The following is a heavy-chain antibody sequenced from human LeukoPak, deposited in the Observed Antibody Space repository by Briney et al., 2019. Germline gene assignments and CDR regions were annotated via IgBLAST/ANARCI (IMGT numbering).Heavy chain of an antibody. CDR3: ARHDAVGYYLRGMDV. J-gene: IGHJ6*02. V-gene: IGHV4-59*08. CDR1: GGSISGYY. CDR2: IFYTGATT. D-gene: IGHD2-15*01. Sequence: SETLSLTCAVSGGSISGYYWSWNRQPPGKGLEWIGYIFYTGATTIYSPSLKSRVTMSVDTSKNQVTLNLRSVTAADTAAYFYARHDAVGYYLRGMDVWGQGTTVTVSS.